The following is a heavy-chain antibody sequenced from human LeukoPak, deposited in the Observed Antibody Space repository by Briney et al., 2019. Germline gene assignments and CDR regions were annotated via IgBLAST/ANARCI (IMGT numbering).Heavy chain of an antibody. CDR1: GFTFSSYA. CDR3: ARGSVPAAKGGANWFDP. D-gene: IGHD2-2*01. J-gene: IGHJ5*02. CDR2: ISGSGGST. V-gene: IGHV3-23*01. Sequence: TGGSLRLSCAVSGFTFSSYAMNWVRQAPGKGLEWVSAISGSGGSTYYADSVKGRFTISRDNAKNSLYLQMNSLRAEDTAVYYCARGSVPAAKGGANWFDPWGQGTLVTVSS.